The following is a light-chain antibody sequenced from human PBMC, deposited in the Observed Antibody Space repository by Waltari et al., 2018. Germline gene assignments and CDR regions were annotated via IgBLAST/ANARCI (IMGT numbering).Light chain of an antibody. J-gene: IGKJ1*01. Sequence: DVVMTQTPLSLSVTPGQPASISCKSSQTLLHSDGQTYLYWFLQKPGQSPQLLIYAVSSRLSGVSTKFSGSGSGIDFTLKISRVEAEDVGIYYCMQGLHLPRTFGQGTKVEMK. CDR3: MQGLHLPRT. V-gene: IGKV2-29*02. CDR1: QTLLHSDGQTY. CDR2: AVS.